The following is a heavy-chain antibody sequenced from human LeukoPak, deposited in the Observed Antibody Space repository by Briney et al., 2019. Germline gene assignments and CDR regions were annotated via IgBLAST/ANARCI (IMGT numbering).Heavy chain of an antibody. CDR1: GGSFSGYY. CDR2: SNHSGST. D-gene: IGHD2-15*01. J-gene: IGHJ6*02. Sequence: KPSETLSLTCGVYGGSFSGYYWSWIRQPPGKGLEWIGESNHSGSTNSNPSLKSRVTISVDTSKNQFSLKLSSVTAADTAVYYCARNRRLGGKNCSGGSCRTYYYYGMDVWGQGTTVTVSS. V-gene: IGHV4-34*01. CDR3: ARNRRLGGKNCSGGSCRTYYYYGMDV.